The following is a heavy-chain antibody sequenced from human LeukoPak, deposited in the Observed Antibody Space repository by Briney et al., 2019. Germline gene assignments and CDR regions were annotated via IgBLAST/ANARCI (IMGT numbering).Heavy chain of an antibody. CDR1: GFTFGDYA. CDR3: TRSITGTTFDY. CDR2: IRSKAYGGTT. D-gene: IGHD1-7*01. J-gene: IGHJ4*02. V-gene: IGHV3-49*03. Sequence: GRSLRLSCTVSGFTFGDYAMSWFRQAPGQGLEREGFIRSKAYGGTTEYAAPVKGRFTISRDDSKSIAYLQRNSLKTEDTAVYYCTRSITGTTFDYWGQGTLVTVSS.